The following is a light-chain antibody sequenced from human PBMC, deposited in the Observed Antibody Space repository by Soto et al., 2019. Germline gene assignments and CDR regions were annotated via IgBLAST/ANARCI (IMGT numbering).Light chain of an antibody. Sequence: EIMMTQSPATLSVSPGERATLSCRASQSVSRNLAWYQQKPGQAPRLLIYGASTRATGIPARFSGSGSGTEFTLTISSLQSEDFAVYYCQQYNNWPRGTFGQGTKV. J-gene: IGKJ1*01. CDR2: GAS. CDR1: QSVSRN. CDR3: QQYNNWPRGT. V-gene: IGKV3-15*01.